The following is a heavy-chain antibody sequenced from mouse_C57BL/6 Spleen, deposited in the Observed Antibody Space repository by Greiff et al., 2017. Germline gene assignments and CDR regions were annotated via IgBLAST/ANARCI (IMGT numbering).Heavy chain of an antibody. V-gene: IGHV1-4*01. CDR1: GYTFTSYT. Sequence: VQLQQSGAELARPGASVKMSCKASGYTFTSYTMHWVKQRPGQGLEWIGYINPSSGYTKYNQKFKDKATLTADKSSSTAYMQLSSLTSEYSAVYYCATGSSYVDYWGQGATLTVSS. CDR2: INPSSGYT. CDR3: ATGSSYVDY. J-gene: IGHJ2*01. D-gene: IGHD1-1*01.